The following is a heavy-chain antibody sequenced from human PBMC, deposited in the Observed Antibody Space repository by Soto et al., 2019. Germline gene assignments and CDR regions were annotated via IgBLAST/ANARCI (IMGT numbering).Heavy chain of an antibody. V-gene: IGHV3-48*01. CDR1: GFTFSRYS. CDR2: ISSSSSTI. CDR3: ARDHGDVVVVADFDY. Sequence: EVQLVESGGGLVQPGGSLSLSCAASGFTFSRYSMNWVRQAPGKGLEWVSYISSSSSTIYYADSVKGRFTISRDNAKNSLYLQMYSLRAEDTAVYYCARDHGDVVVVADFDYWGQGTLVTVSS. J-gene: IGHJ4*02. D-gene: IGHD2-15*01.